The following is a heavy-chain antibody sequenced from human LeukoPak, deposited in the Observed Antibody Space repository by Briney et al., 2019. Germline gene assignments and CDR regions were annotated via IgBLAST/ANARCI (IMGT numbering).Heavy chain of an antibody. Sequence: ASVKVSCKASGYTFTSSGISWVRQAPGKGLEWMGGFDPEDGETIYAQKFQGRVTMTEDTSTDTAYLELSSLRSEDTAVYYCARGPSGDYWGQGTLVTVSS. J-gene: IGHJ4*02. V-gene: IGHV1-24*01. CDR2: FDPEDGET. CDR1: GYTFTSSG. CDR3: ARGPSGDY.